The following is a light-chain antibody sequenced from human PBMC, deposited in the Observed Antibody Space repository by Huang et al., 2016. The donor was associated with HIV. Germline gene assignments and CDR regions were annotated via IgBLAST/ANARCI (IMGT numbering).Light chain of an antibody. CDR1: QSISNH. J-gene: IGKJ1*01. CDR2: GAS. CDR3: QHYNNWPPRT. Sequence: ETVMTQSPATLSVSPGERITLSCRASQSISNHLAWYQQKPGQFPRLLIYGASTRASGIPARFSGSGSGTDFTLTISSLQSEDSAVYYCQHYNNWPPRTFGRGTKVEIK. V-gene: IGKV3-15*01.